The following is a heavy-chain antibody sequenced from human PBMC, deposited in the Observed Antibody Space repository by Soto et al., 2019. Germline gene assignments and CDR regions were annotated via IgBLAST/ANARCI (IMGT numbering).Heavy chain of an antibody. V-gene: IGHV5-51*01. D-gene: IGHD2-21*01. CDR1: GYSFTTYW. Sequence: AESLKISCKGSGYSFTTYWIGWVRQMPGKGPEWMGIIYPGDSDTRNSPSFQGQVTISADKSISTAYLQLSSLKASDAAMYYCARPAGEDCYNRYYYGMDVWGQGTRVTVSS. CDR3: ARPAGEDCYNRYYYGMDV. J-gene: IGHJ6*02. CDR2: IYPGDSDT.